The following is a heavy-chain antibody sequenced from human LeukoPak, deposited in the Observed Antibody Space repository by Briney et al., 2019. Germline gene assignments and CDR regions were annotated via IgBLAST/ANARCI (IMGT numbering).Heavy chain of an antibody. Sequence: GGSLRLSCKTSGFTFSRYAIHWVRQAPGKGLVWVSRIKSDGSTNYADSVKGRFTISRDNAKNTVSLQMNSLRAEDTGVYYCARAPSEIGGYYPEYFRHWGQGTLVTVSS. CDR2: IKSDGST. D-gene: IGHD3-22*01. J-gene: IGHJ1*01. CDR3: ARAPSEIGGYYPEYFRH. CDR1: GFTFSRYA. V-gene: IGHV3-74*01.